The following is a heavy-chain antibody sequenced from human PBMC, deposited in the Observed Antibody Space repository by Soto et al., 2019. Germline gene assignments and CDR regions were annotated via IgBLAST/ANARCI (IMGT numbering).Heavy chain of an antibody. CDR2: IYSGGST. Sequence: GGSLRLSCAASGFTVSSNYMSWVRQAPGKGLEWVSVIYSGGSTYYADSVKGRFTISRDNSKNTLYLQMNSLRAEDTAVYYCARDRPPYGDYADDYYYYYGMDVWGQGTTVTVSS. J-gene: IGHJ6*02. V-gene: IGHV3-53*01. D-gene: IGHD4-17*01. CDR3: ARDRPPYGDYADDYYYYYGMDV. CDR1: GFTVSSNY.